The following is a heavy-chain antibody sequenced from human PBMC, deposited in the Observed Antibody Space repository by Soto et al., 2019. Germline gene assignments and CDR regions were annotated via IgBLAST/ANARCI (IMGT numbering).Heavy chain of an antibody. CDR2: INNDGTST. J-gene: IGHJ5*02. V-gene: IGHV3-74*01. CDR3: AFDPHSAGYT. CDR1: GFTFSIYW. Sequence: PGGSLRLSCAASGFTFSIYWMHWVRQAPGKGLMWVSRINNDGTSTNYADSVKGRFTISRDNAKNTLYLQMNSLRAEDTALYYCAFDPHSAGYTWGQGTLVTVSS. D-gene: IGHD1-26*01.